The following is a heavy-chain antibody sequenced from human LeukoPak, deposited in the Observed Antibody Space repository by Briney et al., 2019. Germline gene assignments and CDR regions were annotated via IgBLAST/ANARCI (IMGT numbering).Heavy chain of an antibody. CDR3: ARDEQQLVD. Sequence: SETLSLTCTVSGGSISSYYWSWIRQPPGKGLEWIGYIYTSGSTNYNPSLKSRVTISVDTSKNQFSLKLSSVTAADTAVYYCARDEQQLVDWGQGTLVTVSS. V-gene: IGHV4-4*09. J-gene: IGHJ4*02. CDR2: IYTSGST. D-gene: IGHD6-13*01. CDR1: GGSISSYY.